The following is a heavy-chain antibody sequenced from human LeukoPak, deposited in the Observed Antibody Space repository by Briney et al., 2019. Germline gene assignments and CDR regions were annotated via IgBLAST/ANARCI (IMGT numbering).Heavy chain of an antibody. CDR3: AKSGLNRFDY. Sequence: GGSLRLSCAASGFTFNSYAFNWVRQAPGKGLEWVSYISSSSNVIYYTDSVKGRFTISRDNARNLLSLQMNSLRAEDTAVYYCAKSGLNRFDYWGQGTLVTVSS. J-gene: IGHJ4*02. CDR1: GFTFNSYA. CDR2: ISSSSNVI. V-gene: IGHV3-48*01. D-gene: IGHD2-15*01.